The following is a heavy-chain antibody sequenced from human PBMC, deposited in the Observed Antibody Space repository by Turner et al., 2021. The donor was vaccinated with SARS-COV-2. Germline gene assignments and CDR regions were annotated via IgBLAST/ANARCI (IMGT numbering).Heavy chain of an antibody. CDR1: GFTFSSYG. J-gene: IGHJ4*02. V-gene: IGHV3-30*18. CDR2: ISYDGSNK. Sequence: QVQLVESGGGVVQPGRSLRPSSAASGFTFSSYGMHWVRQAPGKGLEWVAVISYDGSNKYYADSVKGRFTISRDNSKNTLYLQMNSLRAEDTAVYYCAKGGGPYCSGGSCYPGSFDYWGQGTLVTVSS. D-gene: IGHD2-15*01. CDR3: AKGGGPYCSGGSCYPGSFDY.